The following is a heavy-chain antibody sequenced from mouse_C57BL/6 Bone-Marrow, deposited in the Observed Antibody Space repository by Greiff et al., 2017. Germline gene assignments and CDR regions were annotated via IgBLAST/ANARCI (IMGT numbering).Heavy chain of an antibody. D-gene: IGHD1-1*01. V-gene: IGHV1-50*01. Sequence: VQLQQPGAELVKPGASVTLSCKASGYTFTSYWMQWVKQRPGQGLEWIGEIDPSDSYTNYNQKFKGKAKLTVDTSSSTAYMQLSSLTSEDSAVYYCAREGLLRSLAMDYWGQGTSVTVSS. CDR2: IDPSDSYT. CDR1: GYTFTSYW. J-gene: IGHJ4*01. CDR3: AREGLLRSLAMDY.